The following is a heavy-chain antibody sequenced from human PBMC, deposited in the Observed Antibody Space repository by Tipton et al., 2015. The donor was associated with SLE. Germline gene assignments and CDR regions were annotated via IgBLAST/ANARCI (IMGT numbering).Heavy chain of an antibody. CDR1: GGSISSGSYY. V-gene: IGHV4-39*07. Sequence: TLSLTCTVSGGSISSGSYYWGWIRQPPGTGLEWLGSIYYSGCTNYNPSLKRRVTISVDTSKNQFSLKLSSVTAADTAVYYCARDSEGYSAFDIWGQGTMVTGSS. CDR3: ARDSEGYSAFDI. D-gene: IGHD5-24*01. CDR2: IYYSGCT. J-gene: IGHJ3*02.